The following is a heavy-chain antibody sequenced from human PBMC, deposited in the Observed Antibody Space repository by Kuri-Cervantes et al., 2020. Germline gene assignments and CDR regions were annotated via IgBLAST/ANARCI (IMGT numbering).Heavy chain of an antibody. D-gene: IGHD2-15*01. V-gene: IGHV3-74*03. Sequence: GESLKISCAASGFVFSNYWMHWVRQVPGKGLVWVSRINSDGSDTTYADSVKGRFTISRDNALNSLYLQMSSLTAEDTAVYYCARDIGGGYSDYWGQGTLVTVSS. CDR3: ARDIGGGYSDY. CDR2: INSDGSDT. J-gene: IGHJ4*02. CDR1: GFVFSNYW.